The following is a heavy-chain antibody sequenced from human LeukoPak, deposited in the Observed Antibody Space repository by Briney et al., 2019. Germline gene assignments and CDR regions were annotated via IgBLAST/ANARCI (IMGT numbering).Heavy chain of an antibody. D-gene: IGHD1-26*01. CDR1: GFTVISNY. J-gene: IGHJ3*02. Sequence: GGSLRLSCAASGFTVISNYMSWVRQAPGKGLEWVSLIYSGGSTYYADSARGRFTISRDNSKNTLCLQMNSLRAEDTAVYYCARAIVGAVLHAFDIWGQGTMVTVSS. CDR2: IYSGGST. CDR3: ARAIVGAVLHAFDI. V-gene: IGHV3-53*01.